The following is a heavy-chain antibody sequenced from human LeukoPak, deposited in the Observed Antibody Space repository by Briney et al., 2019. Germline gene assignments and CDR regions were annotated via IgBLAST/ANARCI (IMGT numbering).Heavy chain of an antibody. D-gene: IGHD6-6*01. CDR3: AKASSSSYYYYGMDV. CDR1: GFTFSSYA. J-gene: IGHJ6*02. Sequence: PGGSLRLSCAASGFTFSSYAVSWVRQAPGKGLEWVSAISGSGGSTYYADSVKGRFTISRDNSKNTLYLQMNSLRAEDTAVYYCAKASSSSYYYYGMDVWGQGTTVTVSS. V-gene: IGHV3-23*01. CDR2: ISGSGGST.